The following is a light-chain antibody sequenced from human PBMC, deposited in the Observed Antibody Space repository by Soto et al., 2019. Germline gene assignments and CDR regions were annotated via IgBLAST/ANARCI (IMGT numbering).Light chain of an antibody. CDR2: EVS. J-gene: IGLJ1*01. V-gene: IGLV2-14*01. Sequence: QSALTQPASVSESPGQSITISCTGTSSDVGGYNYVSWYQQQSGKAPKLIIHEVSNRPSGVSNRFSGSKSGNTASLTISGLQAEDEADYYCDSYTSSRAYVFGIGTKLTVL. CDR1: SSDVGGYNY. CDR3: DSYTSSRAYV.